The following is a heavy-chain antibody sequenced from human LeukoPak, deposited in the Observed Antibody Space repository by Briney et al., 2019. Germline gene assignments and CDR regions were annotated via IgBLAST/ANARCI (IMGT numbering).Heavy chain of an antibody. CDR2: INHSGST. J-gene: IGHJ6*02. Sequence: SETLSLTCAVYGXSFSGYYWSWIRQPPGKGLEWIGEINHSGSTNYNPSLKSRVTISVDTSKNQFSLKLSSVTAADTAVYYCARGLQVLRYFDWSDYGMDVWGQGTTVTVSS. CDR1: GXSFSGYY. D-gene: IGHD3-9*01. V-gene: IGHV4-34*01. CDR3: ARGLQVLRYFDWSDYGMDV.